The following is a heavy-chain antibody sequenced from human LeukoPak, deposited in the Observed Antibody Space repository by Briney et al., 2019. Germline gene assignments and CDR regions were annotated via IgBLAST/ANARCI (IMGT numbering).Heavy chain of an antibody. J-gene: IGHJ5*02. V-gene: IGHV3-15*01. CDR2: IKSKTNGGTT. CDR1: GFTFSNAW. CDR3: TTEYSSSYNWLNP. Sequence: PGGSLRLSCAASGFTFSNAWMAWVRQAPGKGLEWVGRIKSKTNGGTTDYPAPVKGRFTISRDDSKNTLYLQMNSLKIEDTAVYYCTTEYSSSYNWLNPWGQGTLVTVSS. D-gene: IGHD6-6*01.